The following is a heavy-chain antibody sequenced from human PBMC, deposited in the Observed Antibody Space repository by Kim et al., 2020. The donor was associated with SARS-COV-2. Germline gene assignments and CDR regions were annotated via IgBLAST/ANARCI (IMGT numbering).Heavy chain of an antibody. CDR2: IIPIFGTA. CDR1: GGTFSSYA. V-gene: IGHV1-69*13. CDR3: AGLWFRELFPGYYYMDV. J-gene: IGHJ6*03. D-gene: IGHD3-10*01. Sequence: SVKVSCKTSGGTFSSYAISWVRQAPGQGLEWMGGIIPIFGTANYAQKFQGRVTITADESTSTAYMELSSLRSEDTAVYYCAGLWFRELFPGYYYMDVWG.